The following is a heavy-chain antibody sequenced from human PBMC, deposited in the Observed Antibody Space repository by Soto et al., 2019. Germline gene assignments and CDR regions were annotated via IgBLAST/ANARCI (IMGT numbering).Heavy chain of an antibody. D-gene: IGHD3-3*01. V-gene: IGHV3-7*01. CDR1: GLTFRRSW. CDR3: ARDSRRRITIFGVAASGKSFAP. J-gene: IGHJ5*02. CDR2: IEENGSEK. Sequence: PGGSLRLSCAVSGLTFRRSWMTWVRQAPEKGLEWVANIEENGSEKYYVDSVKGRFTISRDNAKKSLYLQMNSLRPEDTAIYYCARDSRRRITIFGVAASGKSFAPWGQGTLVTVSS.